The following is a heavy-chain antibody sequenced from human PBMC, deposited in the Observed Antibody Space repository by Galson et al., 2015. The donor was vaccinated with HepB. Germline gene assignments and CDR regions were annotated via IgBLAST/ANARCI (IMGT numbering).Heavy chain of an antibody. Sequence: SLRLSCAASGFTFSSYWMNWVRQAPGKGLDWVAHINQDGSSKYYVDSVKGRFTISRDNAKDSVYLQLDSLRAEDTAVYYCARRISLVRGIITKPDYYYGMDVWGQGTTVTVAS. V-gene: IGHV3-7*03. CDR3: ARRISLVRGIITKPDYYYGMDV. CDR2: INQDGSSK. CDR1: GFTFSSYW. D-gene: IGHD3-10*01. J-gene: IGHJ6*02.